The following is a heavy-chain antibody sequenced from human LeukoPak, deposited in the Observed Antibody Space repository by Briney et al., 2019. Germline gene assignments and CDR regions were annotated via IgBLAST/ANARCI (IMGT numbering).Heavy chain of an antibody. CDR1: GYTFTSYD. J-gene: IGHJ1*01. CDR3: ARLPQWDEYFQH. Sequence: ASVKVSCKASGYTFTSYDINSVRQATGQGLEWMGWINPNSGGTNYAQKFQGRVTMTRDTSISTAYMELSRLRSDDTAVYYCARLPQWDEYFQHWGQGTLVTVSS. V-gene: IGHV1-2*02. CDR2: INPNSGGT. D-gene: IGHD1-26*01.